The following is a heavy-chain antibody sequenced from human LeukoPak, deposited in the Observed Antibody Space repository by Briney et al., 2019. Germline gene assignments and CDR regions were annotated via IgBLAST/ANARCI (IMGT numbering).Heavy chain of an antibody. V-gene: IGHV3-7*01. J-gene: IGHJ6*02. CDR2: IKQDGSEK. D-gene: IGHD3-10*01. CDR1: GFTFSSYW. Sequence: GGSLRLSCAASGFTFSSYWMSWVRQAPGKGLEWVANIKQDGSEKYYVDSVKGRFTISRDNAKNTLYLQMNSLRAEDTAVYYCAKETWFGENYGMDVWGQGTTVTVSS. CDR3: AKETWFGENYGMDV.